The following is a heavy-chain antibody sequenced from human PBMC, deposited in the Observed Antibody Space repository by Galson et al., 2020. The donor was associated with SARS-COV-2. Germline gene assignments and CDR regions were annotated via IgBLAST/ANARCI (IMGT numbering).Heavy chain of an antibody. CDR3: VKDMGYYGSGVKYYYYYGMDV. D-gene: IGHD3-10*01. CDR1: GFTFDDYA. CDR2: ISWNSGSI. Sequence: TGGSLRLSCAASGFTFDDYAMHWVRQAPGKGLEWVSGISWNSGSIGYADSVKGRFTISRDNAKNSLYLQMNSLRAEDTALYYCVKDMGYYGSGVKYYYYYGMDVWGQGTTVTVSS. J-gene: IGHJ6*02. V-gene: IGHV3-9*01.